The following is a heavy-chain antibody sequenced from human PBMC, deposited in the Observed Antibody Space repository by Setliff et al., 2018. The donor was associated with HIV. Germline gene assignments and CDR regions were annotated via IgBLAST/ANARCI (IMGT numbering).Heavy chain of an antibody. Sequence: GVLRLSCTASGFAFNTYTMNWVRQAPGKGLEWVSSISSSSSFIYYADSVRGRFTVSRDNAKNSLYLQMISLRVEDTAIYYCASFPTITASQDVFDIWGHGTMVTVSS. D-gene: IGHD4-4*01. J-gene: IGHJ3*02. CDR3: ASFPTITASQDVFDI. CDR1: GFAFNTYT. CDR2: ISSSSSFI. V-gene: IGHV3-21*01.